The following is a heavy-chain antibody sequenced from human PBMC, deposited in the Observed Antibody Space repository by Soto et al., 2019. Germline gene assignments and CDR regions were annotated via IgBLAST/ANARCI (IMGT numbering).Heavy chain of an antibody. CDR1: GYTFTSYP. CDR2: INAGNGDT. Sequence: ASVKVSCKASGYTFTSYPMHWVRQAPGQGLEWMGWINAGNGDTKYSQKFQGRVTITRDTSAITAYMELSSLRSEDTAVYYCARDWNHYDSSGPGDYWGEGTMLTVYS. CDR3: ARDWNHYDSSGPGDY. J-gene: IGHJ4*02. V-gene: IGHV1-3*01. D-gene: IGHD3-22*01.